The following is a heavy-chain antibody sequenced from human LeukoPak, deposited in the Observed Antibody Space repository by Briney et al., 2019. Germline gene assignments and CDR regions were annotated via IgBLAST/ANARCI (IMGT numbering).Heavy chain of an antibody. J-gene: IGHJ6*02. CDR3: ARSENDYGDYYYYGMDV. D-gene: IGHD4-17*01. V-gene: IGHV4-34*01. CDR1: GGSFSGYY. Sequence: SETLSLTCAVYGGSFSGYYWSWIRQPPGKGLERIGEINHSGSTNYNPSLKSRVTISVDTSKNQFSLKLSSVTAADTAVYYCARSENDYGDYYYYGMDVWGQGTTVTVSS. CDR2: INHSGST.